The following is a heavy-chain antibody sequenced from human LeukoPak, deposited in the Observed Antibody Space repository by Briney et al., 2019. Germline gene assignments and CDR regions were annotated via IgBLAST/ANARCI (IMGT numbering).Heavy chain of an antibody. CDR2: INHSGST. CDR1: GGSFSGYY. Sequence: PSETLSPTCAVYGGSFSGYYWSWIRQPPGKGLEWIGEINHSGSTNYNPSLKSRVTVSVDTSKNQFSLKLSSVTAADTAVYYCARRAFGGLLDYWGQGTLVTVSS. V-gene: IGHV4-34*01. D-gene: IGHD3-10*01. CDR3: ARRAFGGLLDY. J-gene: IGHJ4*02.